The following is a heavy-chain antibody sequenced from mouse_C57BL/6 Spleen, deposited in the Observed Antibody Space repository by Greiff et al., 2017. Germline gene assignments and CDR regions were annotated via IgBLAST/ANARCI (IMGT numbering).Heavy chain of an antibody. D-gene: IGHD1-1*01. J-gene: IGHJ3*01. CDR2: LAPENGDT. V-gene: IGHV14-4*01. CDR1: GFNIKDDY. CDR3: TTSTTVVARSFAY. Sequence: VQLQQSGAELVRPGASVKLSCTASGFNIKDDYMHWVKQRPEQGLEWIGWLAPENGDTEYASKFQGKATITADTSSNTAYLQLSSLTSEDTAVYYCTTSTTVVARSFAYWGQGTLVTVSA.